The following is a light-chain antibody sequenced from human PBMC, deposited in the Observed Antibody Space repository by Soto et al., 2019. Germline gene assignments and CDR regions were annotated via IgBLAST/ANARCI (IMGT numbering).Light chain of an antibody. V-gene: IGKV3-15*01. J-gene: IGKJ1*01. Sequence: EIVMTQSPATLSVSPGERATLSCRASQRVSSNLAWYQQKPGQAPRLLIYGASTRATGIPARFSGSGSGTEFTLTISSLQSEDLGVYYCQQYNNWPRTFGQGTKV. CDR3: QQYNNWPRT. CDR2: GAS. CDR1: QRVSSN.